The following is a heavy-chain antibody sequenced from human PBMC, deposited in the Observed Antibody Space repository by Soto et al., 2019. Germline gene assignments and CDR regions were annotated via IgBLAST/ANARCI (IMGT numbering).Heavy chain of an antibody. CDR2: IYYSGST. CDR3: ASSIVATTSGLVV. J-gene: IGHJ4*02. D-gene: IGHD5-12*01. V-gene: IGHV4-59*08. CDR1: GDSISSYY. Sequence: ASETLSLTCTVSGDSISSYYWSWIRQPPGKGLEWIGYIYYSGSTNYNPSLKSRVTISVDTSKNQFSLKLSSVTAADTTVYYCASSIVATTSGLVVWGQGALVTVSS.